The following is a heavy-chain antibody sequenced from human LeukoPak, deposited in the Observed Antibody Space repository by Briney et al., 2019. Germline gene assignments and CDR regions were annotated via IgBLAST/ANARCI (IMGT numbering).Heavy chain of an antibody. J-gene: IGHJ6*02. CDR2: IIPILGIA. V-gene: IGHV1-69*04. CDR3: ASLYYYDSSGIFWSYYYGMDV. Sequence: GASVKVSCKASGGTFSSYAISWVRQAPGQGLEWMGRIIPILGIANYAQKFQGRVTITADKSTSTAYMELSSLTSEDTAVYYCASLYYYDSSGIFWSYYYGMDVWGQGTTVTVSS. CDR1: GGTFSSYA. D-gene: IGHD3-22*01.